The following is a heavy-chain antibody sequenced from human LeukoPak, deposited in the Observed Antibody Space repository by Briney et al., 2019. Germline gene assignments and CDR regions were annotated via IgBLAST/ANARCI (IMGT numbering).Heavy chain of an antibody. CDR3: VRVDGYNSYWVYFEQ. J-gene: IGHJ4*02. D-gene: IGHD5-24*01. Sequence: GGSLRLSWAASGXTFSDYYLSWIRQAPGKGLEWVSYLSGSSRTIYYADSVKGRFTVSRDKAKNSLHLQMNSLRDEDTAVYYCVRVDGYNSYWVYFEQWGQGTLVSVFS. CDR1: GXTFSDYY. V-gene: IGHV3-11*04. CDR2: LSGSSRTI.